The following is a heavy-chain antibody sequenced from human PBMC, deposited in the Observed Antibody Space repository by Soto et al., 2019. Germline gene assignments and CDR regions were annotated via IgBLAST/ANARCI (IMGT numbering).Heavy chain of an antibody. CDR3: ARQLLVHLALYGMDF. D-gene: IGHD2-2*01. CDR1: GDNVSSNSAA. J-gene: IGHJ6*04. CDR2: TYYRSKWNT. V-gene: IGHV6-1*01. Sequence: SQTLSLTCVISGDNVSSNSAAWNWISHSPSRGLEWLGRTYYRSKWNTDSAVSMKNRITITPDPSKNLFSLQLDSLTPEDTAVYYCARQLLVHLALYGMDFCGEGTPVTVSS.